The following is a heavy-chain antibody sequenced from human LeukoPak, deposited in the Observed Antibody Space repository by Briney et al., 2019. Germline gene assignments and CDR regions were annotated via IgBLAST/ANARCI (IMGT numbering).Heavy chain of an antibody. D-gene: IGHD3-10*01. Sequence: TGGSLRLSCAASGFTFSSYGMHWVRQAPGKGLEWVAVISYDGSNKYYADSVKGRFTISRDNSKNTLYLQMNSLRAEDTAVYYCAKDPRSGSWFGNWFDPWGQGTLVTVSS. V-gene: IGHV3-30*18. J-gene: IGHJ5*02. CDR2: ISYDGSNK. CDR1: GFTFSSYG. CDR3: AKDPRSGSWFGNWFDP.